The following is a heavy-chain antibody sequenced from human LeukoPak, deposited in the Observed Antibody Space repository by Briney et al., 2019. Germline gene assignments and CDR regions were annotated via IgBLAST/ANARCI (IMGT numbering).Heavy chain of an antibody. CDR1: GYTFTGYY. Sequence: ASVKVSCKASGYTFTGYYMHWVRQAPGQGLGWMGWINPNSGGTNYAQKFQGRVTMTRDTSISTAYMELSRLRSDDTAVYYCARASFKPLWTPHDYWGQGTLVTVSS. J-gene: IGHJ4*02. V-gene: IGHV1-2*02. CDR3: ARASFKPLWTPHDY. CDR2: INPNSGGT. D-gene: IGHD3-16*01.